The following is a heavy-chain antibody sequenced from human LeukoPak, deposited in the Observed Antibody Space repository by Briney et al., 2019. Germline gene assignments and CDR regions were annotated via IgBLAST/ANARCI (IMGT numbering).Heavy chain of an antibody. D-gene: IGHD5-18*01. CDR2: ISSSSTTI. J-gene: IGHJ4*02. V-gene: IGHV3-48*01. Sequence: PGGSLRLSCAASGFTFSSYSMNWVRQAPGKGLEWISYISSSSTTIYYADSVRGRFTISRDNAKNPLFLQMNSLRAEDTAVYYCAESGGYSSGYDHWGQGALVTVSS. CDR3: AESGGYSSGYDH. CDR1: GFTFSSYS.